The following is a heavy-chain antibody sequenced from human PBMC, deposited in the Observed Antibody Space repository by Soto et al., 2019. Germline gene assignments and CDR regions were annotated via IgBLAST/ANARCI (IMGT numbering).Heavy chain of an antibody. D-gene: IGHD6-19*01. CDR2: FDPEDGET. V-gene: IGHV1-24*01. J-gene: IGHJ3*02. CDR3: ATELAGYSSGWFGAFDI. CDR1: GYTLTELS. Sequence: ASVKVSCKVPGYTLTELSMHWVRQAPGKGLEWMGGFDPEDGETIYAQKFQGRVTMTEDTSTDTAYMELSSLRSEDTAVYYCATELAGYSSGWFGAFDIWGQGTMVTVSS.